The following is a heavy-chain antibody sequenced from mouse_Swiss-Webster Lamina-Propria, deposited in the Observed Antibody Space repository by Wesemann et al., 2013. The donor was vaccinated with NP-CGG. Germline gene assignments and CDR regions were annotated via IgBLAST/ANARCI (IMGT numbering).Heavy chain of an antibody. CDR1: GYTFTDYW. CDR3: ARSAIYYYGSSYVDY. V-gene: IGHV1-69*01. CDR2: IDTSDSYT. Sequence: AELVMPGASVKMSCKASGYTFTDYWMHWVKQRPGQGLEWIGAIDTSDSYTSYNQKFKGKATLTVDESSSTAYMQLSSLTSEDSAVYYCARSAIYYYGSSYVDYWGQGTTLTVSS. D-gene: IGHD1-1*01. J-gene: IGHJ2*01.